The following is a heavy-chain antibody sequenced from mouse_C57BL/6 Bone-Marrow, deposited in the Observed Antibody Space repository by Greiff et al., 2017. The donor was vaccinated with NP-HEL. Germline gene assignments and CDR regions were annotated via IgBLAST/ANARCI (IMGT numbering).Heavy chain of an antibody. CDR1: GFTFSSYA. V-gene: IGHV5-9-1*02. CDR2: ISSGGDYI. Sequence: EVKLMESGEGLVKPGGSLKLSCAASGFTFSSYAMSWVCQTPEKRLEWVAYISSGGDYIYYADTAKGRFTISRDNARNTLYLQMSSLKSEDTAMYYCTRGEDDYDVGYFDYWGQGTTLTVSS. D-gene: IGHD2-4*01. CDR3: TRGEDDYDVGYFDY. J-gene: IGHJ2*01.